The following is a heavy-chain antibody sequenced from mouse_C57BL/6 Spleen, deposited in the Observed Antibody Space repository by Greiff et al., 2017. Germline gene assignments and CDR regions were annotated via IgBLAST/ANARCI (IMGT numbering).Heavy chain of an antibody. CDR2: IHPNSGST. J-gene: IGHJ4*01. Sequence: VQGVESGAELVKPGASVKLSCKASGYTFTSYWMHWVKQRPGQGLEWIGMIHPNSGSTNYNEKFKSKATLTVDKSSSTAYMQLSSLTSEDSAVYYCAREDYGSSYGTMDYWGQGTSVTVSS. D-gene: IGHD1-1*01. CDR1: GYTFTSYW. V-gene: IGHV1-64*01. CDR3: AREDYGSSYGTMDY.